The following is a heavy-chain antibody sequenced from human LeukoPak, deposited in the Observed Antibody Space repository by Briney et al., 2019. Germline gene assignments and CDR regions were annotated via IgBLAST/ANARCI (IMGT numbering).Heavy chain of an antibody. CDR2: IYYSGST. CDR3: ARHQIRDGYNYFDY. V-gene: IGHV4-39*01. D-gene: IGHD5-24*01. CDR1: GGSISSSSYY. Sequence: SETLSLTCTVSGGSISSSSYYWGWIRQPPGKGLEWIGSIYYSGSTYYNPSLKSRVTISVDTSKNQFSLKLSSVTAADTAVYYCARHQIRDGYNYFDYLGQGTLVTVSS. J-gene: IGHJ4*02.